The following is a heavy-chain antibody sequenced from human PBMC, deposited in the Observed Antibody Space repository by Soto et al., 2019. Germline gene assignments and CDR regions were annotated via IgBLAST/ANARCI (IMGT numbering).Heavy chain of an antibody. V-gene: IGHV3-23*01. CDR1: ELTFSNYA. J-gene: IGHJ3*02. CDR3: AKDQRSSAEYGDYWARSAFDM. CDR2: ISGTGSRT. D-gene: IGHD4-17*01. Sequence: EVQLLESGGGLVQPGGSLRLSCAASELTFSNYAVSWVRQAPGKGLEWVSIISGTGSRTSYADSVKGRFAIFRDNYKNTVYLQINILRAEDTAIYYCAKDQRSSAEYGDYWARSAFDMWGQGTMVTVSS.